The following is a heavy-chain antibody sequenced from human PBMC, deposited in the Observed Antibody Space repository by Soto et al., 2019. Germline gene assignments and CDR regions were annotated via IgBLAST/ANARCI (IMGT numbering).Heavy chain of an antibody. J-gene: IGHJ4*02. CDR2: IGTAGDT. Sequence: GGSLRLSCAASGFTFSSYAMSWVRQAPGKGLEWVSAIGTAGDTYYPGSVKGRFTISRENAKNSLYLQMNSLRAEDTAVYYCARSHTTYDFWSGYYVNYFDYWGQGTLVTVSS. V-gene: IGHV3-13*01. D-gene: IGHD3-3*01. CDR1: GFTFSSYA. CDR3: ARSHTTYDFWSGYYVNYFDY.